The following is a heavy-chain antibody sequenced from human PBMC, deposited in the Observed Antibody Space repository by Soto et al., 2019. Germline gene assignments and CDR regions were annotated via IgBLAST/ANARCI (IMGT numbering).Heavy chain of an antibody. V-gene: IGHV3-23*01. CDR1: GFTFSSYA. Sequence: GGSLRLSCAASGFTFSSYAMNWVRQAPGKGLEWVSAISGSGGRIYYADSVKGRFTISRDNSKNTLYLQMNSLRAEDTAVYYCAKSNLVVAVMGSTSYWGQGTLVTVSS. CDR2: ISGSGGRI. J-gene: IGHJ4*02. D-gene: IGHD2-15*01. CDR3: AKSNLVVAVMGSTSY.